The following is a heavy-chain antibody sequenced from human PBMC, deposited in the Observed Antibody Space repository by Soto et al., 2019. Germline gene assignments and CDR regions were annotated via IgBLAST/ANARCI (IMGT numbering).Heavy chain of an antibody. V-gene: IGHV4-34*01. CDR1: GGSFSGYY. Sequence: KSSETLSLTCAVYGGSFSGYYWSWIRQPPRKGLEWIGEINHSGSTNYNPSLKSRVTISVDTSKNQFSLKLTPVTAADTAVYYCARVGYSSSWYRRGAFDIWGQGTMVTVSS. J-gene: IGHJ3*02. CDR3: ARVGYSSSWYRRGAFDI. CDR2: INHSGST. D-gene: IGHD6-13*01.